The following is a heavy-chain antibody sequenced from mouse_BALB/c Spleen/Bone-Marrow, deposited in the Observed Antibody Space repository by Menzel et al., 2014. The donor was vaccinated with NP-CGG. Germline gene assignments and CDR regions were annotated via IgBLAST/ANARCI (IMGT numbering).Heavy chain of an antibody. CDR1: GYSFTGYF. D-gene: IGHD1-1*01. V-gene: IGHV1-20*02. J-gene: IGHJ2*01. Sequence: EVKVVESGPELVKPGASVKISCKASGYSFTGYFMNWVMQSHGKSLEWIGRINPYNGDTFYNQKFKGKATLTVDKSSSTAHMELRSLASEDSAVYYCARSGYYGSSYSDYWGQGTTLTVSS. CDR2: INPYNGDT. CDR3: ARSGYYGSSYSDY.